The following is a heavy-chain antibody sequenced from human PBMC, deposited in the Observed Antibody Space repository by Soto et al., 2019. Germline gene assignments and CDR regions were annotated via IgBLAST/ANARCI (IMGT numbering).Heavy chain of an antibody. J-gene: IGHJ6*02. CDR2: ISYDGSNK. V-gene: IGHV3-30*18. CDR3: AKGGAVTATYGMDV. CDR1: GFTFSSYG. D-gene: IGHD2-21*02. Sequence: QVQLVESGGGVVQPGRSLRLSCAASGFTFSSYGVHWVRQAPGKGLEWVAVISYDGSNKYYADSVKGRFTISRDNSKNTLYLQMNSLRAEDTAVYYCAKGGAVTATYGMDVWGQGTTVTVSS.